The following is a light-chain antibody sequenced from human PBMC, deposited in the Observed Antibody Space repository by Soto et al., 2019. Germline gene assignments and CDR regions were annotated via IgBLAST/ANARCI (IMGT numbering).Light chain of an antibody. J-gene: IGLJ2*01. CDR1: SSDVGSYNL. Sequence: QSALTQPASVSGSPGQSITISCTGTSSDVGSYNLVSWYQQHPGKAPKLMIYEGSKRPSGVSNRFSGSKSGNTASLTISGLQAEDEADYYCCSYAGRSTYVVFGGGTMLTVL. CDR3: CSYAGRSTYVV. CDR2: EGS. V-gene: IGLV2-23*01.